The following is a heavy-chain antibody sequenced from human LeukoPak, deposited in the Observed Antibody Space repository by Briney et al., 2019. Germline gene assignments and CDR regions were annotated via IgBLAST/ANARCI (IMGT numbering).Heavy chain of an antibody. CDR3: ARLSAAGCFDY. Sequence: SETLSLTCTVSGGSISSYYWSWIRQPPGKGLEWIGYIYYSGSTNYNPSLKSRVTISVDTSNNQFSLKLTSVTAADTAVYFCARLSAAGCFDYWGQGILVTVSS. J-gene: IGHJ4*02. CDR2: IYYSGST. D-gene: IGHD6-13*01. V-gene: IGHV4-59*12. CDR1: GGSISSYY.